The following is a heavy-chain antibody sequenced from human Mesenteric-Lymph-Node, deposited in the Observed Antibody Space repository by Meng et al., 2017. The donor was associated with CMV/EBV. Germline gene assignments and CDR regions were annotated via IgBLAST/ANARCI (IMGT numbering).Heavy chain of an antibody. CDR3: ARGNPMRSFDS. Sequence: ASVKVSCKASGYTFNTSGIAWVRQAPGQGLEWMGWISPNSGGTNYPQKFQGRVTVTRDTSISTAYMELSSLRSDDTAVYYCARGNPMRSFDSWGQGTLVTVSS. J-gene: IGHJ4*02. V-gene: IGHV1-2*02. CDR1: GYTFNTSG. CDR2: ISPNSGGT.